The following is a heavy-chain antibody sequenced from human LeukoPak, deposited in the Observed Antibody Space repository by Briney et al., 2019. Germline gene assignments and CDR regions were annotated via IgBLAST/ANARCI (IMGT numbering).Heavy chain of an antibody. Sequence: GGSLRLSCAASGFTFSDYYMSWIRQAPGKGLEWVSYISSSGSTIYYADSVKGRFTISRDNAKNSLYLQMNSLRAEDTAVYYCVRAGCSSTSCALLTPYYYYYMDVWGKGTTVTVSS. D-gene: IGHD2-2*01. CDR3: VRAGCSSTSCALLTPYYYYYMDV. CDR1: GFTFSDYY. V-gene: IGHV3-11*04. J-gene: IGHJ6*03. CDR2: ISSSGSTI.